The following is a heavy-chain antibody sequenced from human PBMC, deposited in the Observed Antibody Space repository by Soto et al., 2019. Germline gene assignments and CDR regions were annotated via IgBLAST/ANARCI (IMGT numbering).Heavy chain of an antibody. D-gene: IGHD1-26*01. CDR3: AIVVGDLGHWFVP. Sequence: QVQLVQSGGEVKKPGASVKVSCKASGYTFTSYGISWVRQAPGQGLEWTGRISAYNGNTNYAQKLQGRVTMTTDTATSTAYMEKRRLRSDDTAVDYCAIVVGDLGHWFVPWGQGTLVTVSS. V-gene: IGHV1-18*01. CDR1: GYTFTSYG. J-gene: IGHJ5*02. CDR2: ISAYNGNT.